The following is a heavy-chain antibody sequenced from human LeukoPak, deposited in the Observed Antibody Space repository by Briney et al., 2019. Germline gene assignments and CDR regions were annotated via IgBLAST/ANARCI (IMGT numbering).Heavy chain of an antibody. CDR3: ARHYNIFTGFDY. CDR1: GYTFTSYD. J-gene: IGHJ4*02. V-gene: IGHV1-8*01. D-gene: IGHD3-9*01. Sequence: ASVKVSCKASGYTFTSYDINWVRQATGQGLEWMGWMNPNSGNTGYPQKFQGRVTMTRDTSTSTAYMELTSLRSEDTAVYYCARHYNIFTGFDYWGQGTLVTVSS. CDR2: MNPNSGNT.